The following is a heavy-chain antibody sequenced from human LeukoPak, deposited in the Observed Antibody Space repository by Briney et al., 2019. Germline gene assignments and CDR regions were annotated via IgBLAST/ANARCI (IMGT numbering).Heavy chain of an antibody. V-gene: IGHV3-66*01. CDR3: ARWWSDFDY. CDR2: IYSGGST. CDR1: GFTFSNAW. Sequence: GGSLRLSCAASGFTFSNAWMSWVRQAPGKGLEWVSVIYSGGSTYYADSVKGRFTISRDNSKNTLYLQMNSLRAEDTAVYYCARWWSDFDYWGQGTLVTVSS. D-gene: IGHD2-15*01. J-gene: IGHJ4*02.